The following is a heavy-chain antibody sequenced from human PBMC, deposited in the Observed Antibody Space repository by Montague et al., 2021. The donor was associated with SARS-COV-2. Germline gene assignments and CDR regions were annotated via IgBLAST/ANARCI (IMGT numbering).Heavy chain of an antibody. CDR1: GGSISSYY. CDR3: ARRSFNTFFGVVISPASFDY. D-gene: IGHD3-3*01. CDR2: IYYSGST. J-gene: IGHJ4*02. V-gene: IGHV4-59*08. Sequence: SETLSLTCTVSGGSISSYYWSWIRQPPGKGLEWIGYIYYSGSTNYNPSLKSRVTISVDTSKNQFSLKLSSVTAADTAVYYCARRSFNTFFGVVISPASFDYWGQGTLVTVSS.